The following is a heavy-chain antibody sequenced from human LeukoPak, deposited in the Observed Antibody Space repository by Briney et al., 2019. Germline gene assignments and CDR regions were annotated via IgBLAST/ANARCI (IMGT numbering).Heavy chain of an antibody. CDR3: ARIYDFWSGYYPPYYYYGMDV. CDR1: GYTFTGYY. V-gene: IGHV1-2*02. D-gene: IGHD3-3*01. J-gene: IGHJ6*02. Sequence: VASVKVSCKASGYTFTGYYMHWVRQAPGQGLEWMGWINPNSGGTNYAQKFQGRVTMTRDTSIGTAYMELSRLRSDDTAVYYCARIYDFWSGYYPPYYYYGMDVWGQGTTVTVSS. CDR2: INPNSGGT.